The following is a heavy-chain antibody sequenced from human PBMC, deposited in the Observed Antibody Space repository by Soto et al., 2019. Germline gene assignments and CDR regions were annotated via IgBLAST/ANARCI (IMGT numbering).Heavy chain of an antibody. J-gene: IGHJ4*02. CDR3: ASVVVGSRLSLDY. Sequence: QVQLVQSGAEVKKPGSSVTVSCKASGGTFSSYTISWVRQAPGQGLEWLAGISPIFGTPIYAQKFQDRVPITADHSPMPPFMEMNMLTSEATAVYYCASVVVGSRLSLDYWGQGTLFTISS. D-gene: IGHD1-26*01. CDR1: GGTFSSYT. V-gene: IGHV1-69*01. CDR2: ISPIFGTP.